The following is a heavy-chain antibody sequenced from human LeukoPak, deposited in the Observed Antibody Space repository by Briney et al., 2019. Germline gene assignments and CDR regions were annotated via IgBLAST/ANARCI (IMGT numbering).Heavy chain of an antibody. D-gene: IGHD6-19*01. CDR2: ISGSGGST. V-gene: IGHV3-23*01. CDR1: GFTFSSYA. CDR3: AKGVPSNSGWYPWDY. J-gene: IGHJ4*02. Sequence: PGGSLRLSCAASGFTFSSYAMSWVRQAPGKGLEWVSAISGSGGSTYYADSVKGRFTISRDNAKNSLYLQMNSLRAEDTALYYCAKGVPSNSGWYPWDYWGQGTLVTVSS.